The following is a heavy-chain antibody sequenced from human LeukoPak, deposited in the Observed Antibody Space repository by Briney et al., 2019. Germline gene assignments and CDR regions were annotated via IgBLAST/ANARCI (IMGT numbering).Heavy chain of an antibody. D-gene: IGHD3-9*01. J-gene: IGHJ4*02. CDR1: GYTFTSYY. CDR3: ARSLNDILTGYYIVPDY. CDR2: INPSGGST. V-gene: IGHV1-46*01. Sequence: ASVKVSCKASGYTFTSYYMHWVRQAPGQGLEWMGIINPSGGSTSYAQKFQGRVTMTRDTSTSTVYMELSSLRSEDTAVYYCARSLNDILTGYYIVPDYWGQGTLVTVSS.